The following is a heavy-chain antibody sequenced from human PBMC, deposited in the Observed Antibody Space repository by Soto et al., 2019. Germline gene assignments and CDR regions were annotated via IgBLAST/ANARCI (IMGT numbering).Heavy chain of an antibody. J-gene: IGHJ4*02. CDR1: DFTVSANY. CDR3: VRDQGSHPLDY. CDR2: LYSSGFT. V-gene: IGHV3-53*01. Sequence: GGSLRLSCAASDFTVSANYMSWVRQAPGKGLEWVSVLYSSGFTNYIDSVKGRFTISRDNSKNTLFLRMNSLRAEDTAVYYCVRDQGSHPLDYWGQGIVVTVSS.